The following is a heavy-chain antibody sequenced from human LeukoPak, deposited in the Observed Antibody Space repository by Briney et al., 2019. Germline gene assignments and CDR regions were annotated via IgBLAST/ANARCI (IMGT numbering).Heavy chain of an antibody. CDR2: IYYSGST. CDR3: ARSRTPIYYYYYGMDV. CDR1: GGSISSYY. D-gene: IGHD2-2*01. V-gene: IGHV4-59*06. J-gene: IGHJ6*02. Sequence: SETLSLTCAVSGGSISSYYWSWIRQHPGKGLEWIGYIYYSGSTYYNPSLKSRVTISVDTSKNQFSLKLSSVTAADTAVYYCARSRTPIYYYYYGMDVWGQGTTVTVSS.